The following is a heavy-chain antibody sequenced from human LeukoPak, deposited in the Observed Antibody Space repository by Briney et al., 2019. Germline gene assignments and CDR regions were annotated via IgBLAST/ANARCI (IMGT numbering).Heavy chain of an antibody. CDR3: ARDRGDGYAY. Sequence: GGSLRLSCAASGFTFSSYGMSWVRQAPGEGLEWVSSVSSSSSYIYYADSVKGRFTISRDNAKNSLYLQMNSLRAEDTAVYYCARDRGDGYAYWGQGTLVTVSS. CDR2: VSSSSSYI. V-gene: IGHV3-21*01. D-gene: IGHD5-24*01. CDR1: GFTFSSYG. J-gene: IGHJ4*02.